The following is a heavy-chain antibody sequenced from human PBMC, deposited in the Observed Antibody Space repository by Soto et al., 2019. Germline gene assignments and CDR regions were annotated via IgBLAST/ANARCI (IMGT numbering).Heavy chain of an antibody. CDR3: ARRWGGSLDY. CDR1: DGSLSSDD. D-gene: IGHD3-10*01. Sequence: SGTLSLTCTVSDGSLSSDDWSWIRQPPGKGLEWIGYIYYSGSTNYNPSLKSRVTISVDTSKNQFSLKLSSVTAADTAVYYCARRWGGSLDYWGQRTVVTVSS. V-gene: IGHV4-59*01. J-gene: IGHJ4*01. CDR2: IYYSGST.